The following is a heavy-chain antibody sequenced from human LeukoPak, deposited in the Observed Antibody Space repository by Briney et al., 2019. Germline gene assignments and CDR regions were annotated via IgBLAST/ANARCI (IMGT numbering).Heavy chain of an antibody. CDR3: ARGRGYSQSNWVDP. J-gene: IGHJ5*02. V-gene: IGHV3-30*02. D-gene: IGHD5-18*01. CDR1: AFTFRSYG. Sequence: PGGSLRLSCAASAFTFRSYGMHWVRQAPGKGLDWVAFIRYDGSNKYYGDSVKGRFTISRDNSKNTLYLQMNTLRAEDTAVYYCARGRGYSQSNWVDPWGQGTMVTVSA. CDR2: IRYDGSNK.